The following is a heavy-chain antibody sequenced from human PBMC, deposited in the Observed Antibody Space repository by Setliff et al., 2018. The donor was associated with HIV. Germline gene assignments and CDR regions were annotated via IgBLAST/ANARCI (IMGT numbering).Heavy chain of an antibody. D-gene: IGHD1-26*01. J-gene: IGHJ4*02. Sequence: PGGSLRLSCAACGFTFSSYSMNWVRQAPGKGLEWVSYISSSSSYTHCADSVKGRFTISRDNAKNSLYLQMNSLRAEDTAVYYCARDRYNGSSTDYWGQGTLVTVSS. CDR2: ISSSSSYT. CDR1: GFTFSSYS. CDR3: ARDRYNGSSTDY. V-gene: IGHV3-21*01.